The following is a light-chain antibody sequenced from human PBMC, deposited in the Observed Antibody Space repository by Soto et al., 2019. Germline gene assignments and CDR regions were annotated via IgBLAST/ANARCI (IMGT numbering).Light chain of an antibody. J-gene: IGKJ2*01. Sequence: DIQMTQSPSSLTASVGDRVTLTCRASQVIGNNLGWYQQKPGKAPKRLIFDAYTLEGGVPSRFSGSGSATEFTLTISSLQPEDFATYYCLQHHTYPFTFGQGTKLEI. CDR2: DAY. CDR3: LQHHTYPFT. CDR1: QVIGNN. V-gene: IGKV1-17*01.